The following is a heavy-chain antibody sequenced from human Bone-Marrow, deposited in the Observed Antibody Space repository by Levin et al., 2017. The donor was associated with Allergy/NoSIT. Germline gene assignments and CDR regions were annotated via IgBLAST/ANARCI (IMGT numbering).Heavy chain of an antibody. J-gene: IGHJ5*02. Sequence: SETLSLTCSISGVSVSSNRGAWNWIRQSPSRGLEWLGRTYYRSTWYVDYAVSVKSRILINTDTSKNQFSLQLNSVTPEETAVYYCARDGRGFTNSWYWCDPWGQGTLVIVSS. D-gene: IGHD3-10*01. V-gene: IGHV6-1*01. CDR3: ARDGRGFTNSWYWCDP. CDR2: TYYRSTWYV. CDR1: GVSVSSNRGA.